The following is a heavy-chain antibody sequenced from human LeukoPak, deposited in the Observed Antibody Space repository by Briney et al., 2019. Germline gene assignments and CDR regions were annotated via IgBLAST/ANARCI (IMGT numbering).Heavy chain of an antibody. CDR3: ARDRLRLGYERTNWFDP. J-gene: IGHJ5*02. CDR1: GYTFTSYG. V-gene: IGHV1-18*01. Sequence: GASVKVSCKASGYTFTSYGISWVRQAPGQGLEWMGWISAYNGNTNYAQKLQGGVTMTTDTSTSTAYMELRSLRSDDTAVYYCARDRLRLGYERTNWFDPWGQGTLVTVSS. D-gene: IGHD2-15*01. CDR2: ISAYNGNT.